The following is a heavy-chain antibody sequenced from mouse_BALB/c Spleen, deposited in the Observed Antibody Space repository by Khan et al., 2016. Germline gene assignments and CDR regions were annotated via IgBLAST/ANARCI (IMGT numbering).Heavy chain of an antibody. J-gene: IGHJ3*01. CDR3: ARDLGGNWFAY. CDR2: INSNGGST. V-gene: IGHV5-6-3*01. CDR1: GFTFSSYG. D-gene: IGHD1-1*02. Sequence: EVELVESGGGLVQPGGSLKLSCAASGFTFSSYGMSWVRQTPDKRLELVATINSNGGSTYYPDSVKGRFTISRDNAKNPLYLQMSSLKSEDTAMYYCARDLGGNWFAYWGQGTLVTVSA.